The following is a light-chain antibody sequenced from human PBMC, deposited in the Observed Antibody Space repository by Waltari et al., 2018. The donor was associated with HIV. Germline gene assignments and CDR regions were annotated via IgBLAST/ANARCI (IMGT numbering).Light chain of an antibody. J-gene: IGKJ4*01. V-gene: IGKV1-9*01. CDR1: QGIGNY. CDR2: AAS. CDR3: QQLNSYLTLT. Sequence: DVQLTQSPSFLSASVGDRVTITCRASQGIGNYLAWYQQKPGKAPKLLIYAASTLQRGVPSRFSGSGSGTEFTLTISSLQPEDFATYYCQQLNSYLTLTFGGGTKVEIK.